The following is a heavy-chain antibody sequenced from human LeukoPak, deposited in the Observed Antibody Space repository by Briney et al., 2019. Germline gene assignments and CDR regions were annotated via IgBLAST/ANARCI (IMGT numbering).Heavy chain of an antibody. CDR1: GFTFSSYS. CDR2: ISSSSSYI. V-gene: IGHV3-21*01. CDR3: ARQYYYDSSGSYAFDI. J-gene: IGHJ3*02. Sequence: GGSLRLSCAASGFTFSSYSMNWVRQAPGKGLEWVSSISSSSSYIYYADSVKGRFTISRDNAKNSLYLQMNSLRAEDTAVYYCARQYYYDSSGSYAFDIWGQGTMVTVSS. D-gene: IGHD3-22*01.